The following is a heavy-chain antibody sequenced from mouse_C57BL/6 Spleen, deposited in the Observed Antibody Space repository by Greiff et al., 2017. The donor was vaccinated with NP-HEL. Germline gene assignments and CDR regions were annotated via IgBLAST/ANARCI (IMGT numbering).Heavy chain of an antibody. CDR3: ARARKNYLYCYAMDY. V-gene: IGHV3-6*01. Sequence: EVKLQESGPGLVKPSQSLSLTCSVTGYSITSGYYWNWIRQFPGNKLEWMGYISYDGSNNYNPSLKNRISITLDTSKNQFFLKLNSVTTEDTATYYCARARKNYLYCYAMDYWGQGTSVTVSS. J-gene: IGHJ4*01. CDR2: ISYDGSN. D-gene: IGHD2-1*01. CDR1: GYSITSGYY.